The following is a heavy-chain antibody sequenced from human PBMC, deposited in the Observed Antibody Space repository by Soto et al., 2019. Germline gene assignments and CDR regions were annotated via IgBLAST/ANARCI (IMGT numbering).Heavy chain of an antibody. CDR2: INHSGST. CDR3: ARERGLLREWLVLDYFDY. D-gene: IGHD6-19*01. CDR1: GGSFSGYY. V-gene: IGHV4-34*01. J-gene: IGHJ4*02. Sequence: SETLSLTCAVYGGSFSGYYWSWIRQPPGKGLEWIGEINHSGSTNYNPSLKSRVTISVDTSKNQFSLKLSSVTAADTAVYYCARERGLLREWLVLDYFDYWGQGTLVTVSS.